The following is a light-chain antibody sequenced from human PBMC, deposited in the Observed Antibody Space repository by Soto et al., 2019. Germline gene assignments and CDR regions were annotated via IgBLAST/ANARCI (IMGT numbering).Light chain of an antibody. CDR3: SSYTSTNFEI. Sequence: QSALTQPASVSGSPGQSITISCTGSSSDIGDYKYVSWYKHHPGKAPKLMIYDVSNRPSGVSNRFSGSKSGNTASLTISGLHAEDEADYYCSSYTSTNFEIFGGRTKLTVL. J-gene: IGLJ2*01. V-gene: IGLV2-14*03. CDR1: SSDIGDYKY. CDR2: DVS.